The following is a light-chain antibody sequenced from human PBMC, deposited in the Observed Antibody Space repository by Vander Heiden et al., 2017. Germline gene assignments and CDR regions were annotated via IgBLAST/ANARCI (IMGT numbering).Light chain of an antibody. CDR1: TLGNKY. V-gene: IGLV3-1*01. J-gene: IGLJ2*01. CDR2: QDS. Sequence: SYELTQPPSVSVSPGQTASITCSGDTLGNKYACWYQQKPGQSPVLVIYQDSKRPSGIPERFSGSNSGNTATLTIGGTQAMDEAHYYCQAWDSSTVVFGGGTKLTVL. CDR3: QAWDSSTVV.